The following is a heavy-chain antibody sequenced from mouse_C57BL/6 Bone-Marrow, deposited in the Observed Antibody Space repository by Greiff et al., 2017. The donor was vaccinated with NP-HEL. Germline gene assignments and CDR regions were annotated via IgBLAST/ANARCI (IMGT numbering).Heavy chain of an antibody. CDR1: GYTFTSYW. CDR3: TYGGYYEAWFAY. D-gene: IGHD2-3*01. Sequence: EVQLQQSGTVLARPGASVKMSCKTSGYTFTSYWMHWVKQRPGQGLEWIGALYPGNSDTSYNQKFKGKAKLTAVTSASTAYMELSSLTNEDSAVYYWTYGGYYEAWFAYWGQGTLVTVSA. V-gene: IGHV1-5*01. J-gene: IGHJ3*01. CDR2: LYPGNSDT.